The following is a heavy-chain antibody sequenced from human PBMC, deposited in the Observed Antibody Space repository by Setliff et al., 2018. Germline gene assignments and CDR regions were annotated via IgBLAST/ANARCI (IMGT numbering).Heavy chain of an antibody. CDR1: GDSFSDYY. J-gene: IGHJ4*02. Sequence: PSETLSLTCAVYGDSFSDYYWSWIRQPPGKGLEWIGDINHSGSTNYSPSLKSRVTISVDTTKNQFSLKLTSMTAADTAVYFCARHLLVQGTYHFDYWGQGSPVTVSS. CDR2: INHSGST. V-gene: IGHV4-34*01. CDR3: ARHLLVQGTYHFDY. D-gene: IGHD3-10*01.